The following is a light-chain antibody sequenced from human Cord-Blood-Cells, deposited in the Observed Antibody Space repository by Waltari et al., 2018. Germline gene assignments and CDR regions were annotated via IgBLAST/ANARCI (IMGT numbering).Light chain of an antibody. CDR3: CSYAGSSTWV. V-gene: IGLV2-23*01. CDR2: EGS. J-gene: IGLJ3*02. CDR1: SSDFGRYNL. Sequence: QSALTKPASVSGSPGPSITISCTGTSSDFGRYNLVSWYKQHPGKAPQLMIYEGSKRPSGVSNRFSGSKSGNTASLTISGLQAEDEADYYCCSYAGSSTWVFGGGTKLTVL.